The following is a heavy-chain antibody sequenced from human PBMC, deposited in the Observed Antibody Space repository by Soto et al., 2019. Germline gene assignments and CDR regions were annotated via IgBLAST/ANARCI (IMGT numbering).Heavy chain of an antibody. V-gene: IGHV4-59*13. CDR1: GASIDSYY. CDR3: ARDRTHFDSSAYYSGLDV. J-gene: IGHJ6*02. Sequence: SETLSLTCTVSGASIDSYYWNWIRQPPGKGLEWIGYTYYSGSTTYNPSLKTRVTISVDRSKNQFSLKLTSVTAADTAVYYCARDRTHFDSSAYYSGLDVWGQGTTVTVSS. CDR2: TYYSGST. D-gene: IGHD3-22*01.